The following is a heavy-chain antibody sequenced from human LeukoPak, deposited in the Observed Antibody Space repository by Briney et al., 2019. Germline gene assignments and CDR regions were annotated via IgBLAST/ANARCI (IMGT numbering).Heavy chain of an antibody. Sequence: SETLSLTCTVSGGSLNSYYWSWIRQPPGKGLEYIGYIYYSGSTNYNPSLKRRVAISVDTSKNQFSLKLSSVTAGDTAVYYCARGPLSYYFDYWGQGTLVTVSS. J-gene: IGHJ4*02. CDR3: ARGPLSYYFDY. V-gene: IGHV4-59*01. CDR1: GGSLNSYY. CDR2: IYYSGST. D-gene: IGHD6-6*01.